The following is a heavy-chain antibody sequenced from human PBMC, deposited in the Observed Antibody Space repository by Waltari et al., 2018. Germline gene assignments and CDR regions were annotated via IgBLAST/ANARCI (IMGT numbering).Heavy chain of an antibody. CDR3: ARDHDDIPYYYYYGMDV. CDR1: GFTFSSYA. J-gene: IGHJ6*02. Sequence: QVQLVESGGGVVQPGRSLRLSCAASGFTFSSYAMHWVRQAPGKGLEWVAVISYDGSNKYYSDSVKGRFTISRDNSKNTLYLQMNSLRAEDTAVYYCARDHDDIPYYYYYGMDVWGQGTTVTVSS. CDR2: ISYDGSNK. V-gene: IGHV3-30-3*01. D-gene: IGHD3-9*01.